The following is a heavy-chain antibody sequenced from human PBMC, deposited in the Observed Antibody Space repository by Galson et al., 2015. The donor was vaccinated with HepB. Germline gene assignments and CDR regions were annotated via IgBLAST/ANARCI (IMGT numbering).Heavy chain of an antibody. V-gene: IGHV1-3*01. CDR1: GYTFTSYA. CDR2: INAGNGNT. J-gene: IGHJ3*02. CDR3: AREGVYSSSIDAFDI. D-gene: IGHD6-6*01. Sequence: SVKVSCKASGYTFTSYAMHWVRQAPGQRLEWMGWINAGNGNTKYSQKFQGRVTITRDTSASTAYMELSSLRSEDTAVYYCAREGVYSSSIDAFDIWGQGTMVTVSS.